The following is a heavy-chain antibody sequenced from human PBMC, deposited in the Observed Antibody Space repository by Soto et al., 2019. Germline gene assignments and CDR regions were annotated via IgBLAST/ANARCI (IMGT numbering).Heavy chain of an antibody. CDR3: ANDVADCISTGCYAGRYDY. Sequence: EVQLVESGGGLVQPGRSLRLSCAASGFTFDDYAMHWVRQGPGKGLEWVSGISWNSGRIGYADSVKGRFTISRDNAKNXRFXEMNSLRAEDTALYYCANDVADCISTGCYAGRYDYWGQGTLVAVSS. CDR1: GFTFDDYA. CDR2: ISWNSGRI. D-gene: IGHD2-2*01. V-gene: IGHV3-9*01. J-gene: IGHJ4*02.